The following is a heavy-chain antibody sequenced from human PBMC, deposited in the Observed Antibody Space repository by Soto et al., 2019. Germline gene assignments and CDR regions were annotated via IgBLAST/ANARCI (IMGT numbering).Heavy chain of an antibody. Sequence: QITLKESGPTLVKPTQTLTLTCTFSGFSLSTSRVGVGWIHQPPGKALEWLAVIYWDDAKTYRPSLKSRLTITKDTSKNQVVLTMTNMDPVDTATYYCAHAYGGRSLYWGQGTLVTVSS. CDR3: AHAYGGRSLY. V-gene: IGHV2-5*02. CDR2: IYWDDAK. D-gene: IGHD1-26*01. J-gene: IGHJ4*01. CDR1: GFSLSTSRVG.